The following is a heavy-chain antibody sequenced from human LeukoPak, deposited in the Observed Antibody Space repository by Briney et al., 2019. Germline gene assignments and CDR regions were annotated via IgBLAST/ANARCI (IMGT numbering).Heavy chain of an antibody. J-gene: IGHJ4*02. D-gene: IGHD1-26*01. CDR2: IHYSGST. V-gene: IGHV4-59*08. CDR1: GGSISGYY. CDR3: ARHSGSSPHYFDY. Sequence: SETLSLTCTVSGGSISGYYWGWIRHPPGKGREGIGFIHYSGSTHYNPSLKSRLIISVDTSKNQFSLKLSSLTAADTAVYYCARHSGSSPHYFDYWGQGTLGAVSS.